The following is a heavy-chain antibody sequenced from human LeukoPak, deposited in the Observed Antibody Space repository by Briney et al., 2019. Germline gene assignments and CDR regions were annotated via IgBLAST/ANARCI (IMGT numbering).Heavy chain of an antibody. D-gene: IGHD1-26*01. J-gene: IGHJ4*02. Sequence: GGSLRLSCAASGFTFSSYWMSWVRPAPGKGLGWVANIKQDGSEKYYVDSVKGRFTISRDNAKNSLYLQMNSLRAEDTAVYYCARESPSYVVDYGGQGTLVTVSS. CDR1: GFTFSSYW. V-gene: IGHV3-7*01. CDR2: IKQDGSEK. CDR3: ARESPSYVVDY.